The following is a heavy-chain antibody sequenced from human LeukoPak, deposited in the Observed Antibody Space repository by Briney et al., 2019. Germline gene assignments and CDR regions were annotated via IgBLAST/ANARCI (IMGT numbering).Heavy chain of an antibody. D-gene: IGHD5-18*01. Sequence: SGGSLRLSCAASGFTFNSHAMSWVRQAPGKGLEWVSGINGNGASTYYSDCVKGRLNISRDNSKTTVYLLMSSLRAEDTAVYYCAKDQGYSYYYLDYWGQGTLVTVSS. J-gene: IGHJ4*02. CDR1: GFTFNSHA. V-gene: IGHV3-23*01. CDR3: AKDQGYSYYYLDY. CDR2: INGNGAST.